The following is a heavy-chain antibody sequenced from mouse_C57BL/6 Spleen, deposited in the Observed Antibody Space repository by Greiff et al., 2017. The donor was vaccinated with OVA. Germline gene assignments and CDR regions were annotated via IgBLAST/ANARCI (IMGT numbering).Heavy chain of an antibody. CDR2: IDPSDSYT. CDR3: AREVFAY. CDR1: GYTFTSYW. V-gene: IGHV1-50*01. J-gene: IGHJ3*01. Sequence: QVQLQQPGAELVKPGASVKLSCTASGYTFTSYWMQWVKQRPGQGLEWIGEIDPSDSYTNYNQKFKGKATLTVDTSSSTAYMQLSSLTSEDSAVYYCAREVFAYWGQGTLVTVSA.